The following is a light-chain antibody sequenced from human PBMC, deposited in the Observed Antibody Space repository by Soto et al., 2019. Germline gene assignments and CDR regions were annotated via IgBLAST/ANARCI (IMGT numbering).Light chain of an antibody. Sequence: QSALTQPASVSGSPGQSITISCTGTGSDIGAYNYVSWYQQHPGKAPKLIIYGVTHRPSGVSTHFSASNSAYTASLTISGLQDEDESDYYCSSFTTIYFFVFGPGTKLTVL. CDR1: GSDIGAYNY. CDR3: SSFTTIYFFV. CDR2: GVT. J-gene: IGLJ1*01. V-gene: IGLV2-14*01.